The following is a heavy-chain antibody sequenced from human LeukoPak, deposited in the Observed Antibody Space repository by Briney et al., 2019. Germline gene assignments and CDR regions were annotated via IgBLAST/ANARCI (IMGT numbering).Heavy chain of an antibody. CDR3: ARDLQPVSCIAVARPAPFDY. J-gene: IGHJ4*02. CDR2: IIPILGIA. V-gene: IGHV1-69*04. CDR1: RGTFSSSA. Sequence: SVKVSCKPSRGTFSSSAISWVRQAPGQGLEWMGRIIPILGIANYAQKFKGRVTITADKSTSTAYMELSSLRSEDTAVYYWARDLQPVSCIAVARPAPFDYWGQGTLVTVSS. D-gene: IGHD6-19*01.